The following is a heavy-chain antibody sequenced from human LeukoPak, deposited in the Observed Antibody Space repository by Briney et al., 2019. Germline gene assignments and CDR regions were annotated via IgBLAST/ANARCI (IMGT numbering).Heavy chain of an antibody. J-gene: IGHJ3*02. CDR2: ISPDGAIK. CDR1: GFVFSFYA. Sequence: QPGGSLRLSYAASGFVFSFYAMHWVRQAPGKGLEWVSVISPDGAIKFYADSVKGRFTISRDNFKSMLDLQMNSLGPEDTAVYYCVREIGTKTAFDIWGHGTMVTVSS. D-gene: IGHD1-1*01. CDR3: VREIGTKTAFDI. V-gene: IGHV3-30-3*01.